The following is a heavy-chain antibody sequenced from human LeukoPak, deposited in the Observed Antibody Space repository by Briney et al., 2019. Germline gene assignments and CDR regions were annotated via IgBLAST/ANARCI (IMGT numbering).Heavy chain of an antibody. V-gene: IGHV1-18*01. Sequence: GASVKVSCKASGGTFSSYGISWVRQAPGQGLEWMGWISAYNGNTNYAQKLQGRVTMTTDTSTSTAYMELRSLRSDDTAVYYCARDRYQLLPDYWGQGTLVTVSS. J-gene: IGHJ4*02. CDR1: GGTFSSYG. D-gene: IGHD2-2*01. CDR3: ARDRYQLLPDY. CDR2: ISAYNGNT.